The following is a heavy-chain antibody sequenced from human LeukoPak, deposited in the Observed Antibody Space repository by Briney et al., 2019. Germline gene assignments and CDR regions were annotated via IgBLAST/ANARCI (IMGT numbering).Heavy chain of an antibody. Sequence: SETLSLTCAVSIYSISSTHWWGWIRQPPGKGLEWIGNIYYSGTTYYNPSLKSRVTMSVDTSKNQFSLKLSSVTAVDTAVYYCARSTYYNILTGYYGYFDLWGRGTLVTISS. CDR3: ARSTYYNILTGYYGYFDL. V-gene: IGHV4-28*01. D-gene: IGHD3-9*01. J-gene: IGHJ2*01. CDR1: IYSISSTHW. CDR2: IYYSGTT.